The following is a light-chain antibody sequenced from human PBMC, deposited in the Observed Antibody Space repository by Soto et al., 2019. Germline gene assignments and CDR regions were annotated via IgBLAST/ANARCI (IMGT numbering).Light chain of an antibody. CDR3: QQYNSYSPAT. J-gene: IGKJ1*01. Sequence: IQITKAASVLSASVGARVIIACRASQSSRRWLAWYQHKPGKAHKLRIFDASTFESGVPTRFSGRGSETEFTLTISILQPEDVATYDCQQYNSYSPATFGQGTKVDIK. CDR1: QSSRRW. V-gene: IGKV1-5*01. CDR2: DAS.